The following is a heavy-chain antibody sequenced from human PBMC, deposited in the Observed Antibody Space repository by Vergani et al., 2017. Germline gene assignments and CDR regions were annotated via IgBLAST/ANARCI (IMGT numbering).Heavy chain of an antibody. J-gene: IGHJ4*02. D-gene: IGHD3-3*01. Sequence: QVQLQESGPGLVKPSETLSLTCTVSGGSVSSGSYYWSWIRQPPGKGLEWIGYIYYSGSTNYNPSLKSRVTISVDTSKNQFSLKLSSVTAADTAVYYCARGDYDFWSGYYWDYYFDYWGQGTLVTVSS. CDR3: ARGDYDFWSGYYWDYYFDY. CDR1: GGSVSSGSYY. V-gene: IGHV4-61*01. CDR2: IYYSGST.